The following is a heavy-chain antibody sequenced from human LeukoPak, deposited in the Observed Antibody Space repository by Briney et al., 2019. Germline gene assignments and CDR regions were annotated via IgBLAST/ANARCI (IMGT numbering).Heavy chain of an antibody. CDR2: MNPNSGNT. V-gene: IGHV1-8*01. CDR1: GYTFTSCD. CDR3: TRGSSGRRDN. J-gene: IGHJ4*02. Sequence: GASVKVSCKASGYTFTSCDINWVRQATGQGLEWMGWMNPNSGNTGYGQSFQGRITMTRDISIGTAYMELSNLTSEDPAIYYCTRGSSGRRDNWGQGTRVTVSA. D-gene: IGHD6-19*01.